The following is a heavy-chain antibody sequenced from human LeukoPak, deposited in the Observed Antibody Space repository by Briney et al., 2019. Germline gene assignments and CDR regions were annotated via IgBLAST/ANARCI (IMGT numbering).Heavy chain of an antibody. V-gene: IGHV1-2*02. CDR3: ARFPVVWPNRIGTG. J-gene: IGHJ4*02. CDR1: GYSFTSYY. CDR2: INPNSGGT. D-gene: IGHD3/OR15-3a*01. Sequence: ASVKVSCKASGYSFTSYYMHWVRQAPGQGLEWMGWINPNSGGTNYAQKFQGRVTMTRDTSISTAYMELSRLRSDDTAVYYCARFPVVWPNRIGTGWGQGTLVTVSS.